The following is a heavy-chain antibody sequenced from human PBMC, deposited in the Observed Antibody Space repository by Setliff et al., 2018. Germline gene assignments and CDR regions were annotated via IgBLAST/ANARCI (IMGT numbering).Heavy chain of an antibody. Sequence: SETLSLTCTVSGGSISSGGYYWNWIRQHPGKGLEWIGYIYPGGSTSYNPSLKNGVAISVDTSKNRFSLKLTSVTAADAAVYYCAREDVPSASFDYWGLGALVTVSS. CDR2: IYPGGST. CDR1: GGSISSGGYY. J-gene: IGHJ4*02. CDR3: AREDVPSASFDY. V-gene: IGHV4-31*03. D-gene: IGHD3-10*02.